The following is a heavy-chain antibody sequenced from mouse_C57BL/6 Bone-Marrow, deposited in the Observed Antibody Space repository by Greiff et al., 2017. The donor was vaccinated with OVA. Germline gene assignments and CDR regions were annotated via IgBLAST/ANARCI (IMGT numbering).Heavy chain of an antibody. CDR2: ISGGGGNT. CDR3: ASDLSAYAMDY. Sequence: DVMLVESGGGLVKPGGSLKLSCAASGFTFSSYTMSWVRQTPEKRLEWVATISGGGGNTYYPDSVKGRFTISRDNAKNTLYLQMSSLRSEDTALYYCASDLSAYAMDYWGQGTSVTVSS. CDR1: GFTFSSYT. D-gene: IGHD2-3*01. J-gene: IGHJ4*01. V-gene: IGHV5-9*01.